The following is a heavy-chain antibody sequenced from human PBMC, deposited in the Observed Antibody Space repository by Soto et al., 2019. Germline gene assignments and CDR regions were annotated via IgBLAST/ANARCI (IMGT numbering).Heavy chain of an antibody. J-gene: IGHJ4*02. CDR3: AREVLGYYGH. V-gene: IGHV4-59*01. D-gene: IGHD3-10*01. CDR2: IYYSGST. CDR1: GGSISSYY. Sequence: SETLSLTWTVSGGSISSYYWIWIRQPPGKGLEWIGYIYYSGSTNYNPSLKSRVTISVDTSKNQFSLKLSSVTAADTAVYYCAREVLGYYGHWGQGTLVTVSS.